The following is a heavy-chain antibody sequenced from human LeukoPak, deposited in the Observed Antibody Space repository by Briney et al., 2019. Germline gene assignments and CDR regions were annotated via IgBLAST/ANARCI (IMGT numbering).Heavy chain of an antibody. CDR3: ARDIVLKDY. Sequence: GGSLRLSCAASGFTSSSYEMNWVRQAPGKGLEWVSYISISGSTISYADSVKGRFTISRDNAKNSLYLQMNSLRAEDTAVYYCARDIVLKDYWGQGTLVTVSS. V-gene: IGHV3-48*03. CDR2: ISISGSTI. J-gene: IGHJ4*02. D-gene: IGHD2/OR15-2a*01. CDR1: GFTSSSYE.